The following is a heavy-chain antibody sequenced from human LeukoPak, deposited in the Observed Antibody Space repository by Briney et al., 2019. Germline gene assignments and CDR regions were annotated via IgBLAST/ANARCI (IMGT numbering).Heavy chain of an antibody. D-gene: IGHD2-8*01. CDR3: AKRMGDY. CDR2: ISDSGGST. J-gene: IGHJ4*02. Sequence: PGGSLRLSCEASGFTFSSYAMSWVRQAPGKGLEWVSSISDSGGSTFYADSVKGRFTISRDNSKNTLYLQMNSLRAEDTAIYFCAKRMGDYWGQGSLVTVSS. V-gene: IGHV3-23*01. CDR1: GFTFSSYA.